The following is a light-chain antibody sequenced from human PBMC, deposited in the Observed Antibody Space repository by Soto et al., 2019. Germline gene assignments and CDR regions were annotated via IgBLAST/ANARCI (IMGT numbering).Light chain of an antibody. CDR1: QSISRW. CDR3: QQYNGYSTWT. Sequence: DIQMTQSPSTLSASVGDRVTITCRASQSISRWLAWYQQKPGKAPKVLICDATTLHRGVPSRFSGSGSGTEFTLTISSLQPDDFATYYCQQYNGYSTWTFGQGTKVEIK. CDR2: DAT. V-gene: IGKV1-5*01. J-gene: IGKJ1*01.